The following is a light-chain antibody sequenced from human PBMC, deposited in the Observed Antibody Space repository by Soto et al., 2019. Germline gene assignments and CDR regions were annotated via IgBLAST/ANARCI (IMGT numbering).Light chain of an antibody. Sequence: QSALTQPASVSGTPGQSITISCTGSNSDVGIYAFVSWYQHHPGRAPKLIVSEVSHRPSGVSNRFSGSKSGNTASLTISGLQSEDEADYYCISYTSDDVRYVFGTGTKLTDL. J-gene: IGLJ1*01. CDR3: ISYTSDDVRYV. CDR2: EVS. CDR1: NSDVGIYAF. V-gene: IGLV2-14*01.